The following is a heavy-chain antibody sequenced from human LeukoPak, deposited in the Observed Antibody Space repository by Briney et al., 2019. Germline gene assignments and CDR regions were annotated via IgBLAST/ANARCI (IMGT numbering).Heavy chain of an antibody. D-gene: IGHD3-10*01. V-gene: IGHV5-51*01. CDR3: ARGEGSSLPPDY. J-gene: IGHJ4*02. CDR1: GYRFTSYW. Sequence: GESLKISCKGSGYRFTSYWIGWVRQMPGKGLQWMGIIHPDDSDTRYSPSVQGQVTISADKSISTAYLQWSSLKASDTAVYYCARGEGSSLPPDYWGQGTLVTVSS. CDR2: IHPDDSDT.